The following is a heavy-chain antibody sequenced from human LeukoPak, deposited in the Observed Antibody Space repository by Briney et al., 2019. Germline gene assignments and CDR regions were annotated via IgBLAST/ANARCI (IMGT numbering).Heavy chain of an antibody. CDR3: ARLARYHLLEASDN. V-gene: IGHV1-18*01. J-gene: IGHJ3*02. CDR2: ISAYDGGT. Sequence: ASVKVSCKASGYSFTSYGFSWVRQAPGQGLEWLGWISAYDGGTNYEQKFQGRLTMTTETSTTTAYMELRSLRSDDTAVYYCARLARYHLLEASDNWGQGTMVTVYS. D-gene: IGHD1-14*01. CDR1: GYSFTSYG.